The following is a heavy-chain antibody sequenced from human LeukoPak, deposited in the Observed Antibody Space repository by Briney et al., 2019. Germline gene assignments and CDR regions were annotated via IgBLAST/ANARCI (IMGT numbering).Heavy chain of an antibody. D-gene: IGHD5-12*01. CDR3: ARVVVATDYYGMDV. V-gene: IGHV4-34*01. Sequence: PSETLSLTCAVYGGSFSGYYWNWIRQSPGKGLEWLGEINRSGSIKYNPSLKSRVTISLDTSKNHFSLKMSSVTAADTAVYYCARVVVATDYYGMDVWGQGTTVTVSS. CDR2: INRSGSI. J-gene: IGHJ6*02. CDR1: GGSFSGYY.